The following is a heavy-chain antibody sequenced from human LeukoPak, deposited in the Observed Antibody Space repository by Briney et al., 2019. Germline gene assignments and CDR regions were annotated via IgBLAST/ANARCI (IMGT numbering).Heavy chain of an antibody. Sequence: GGSLRLSCAASGLSFSSFAMSWVRQGPARGLEWVSSIRGNGERFYADSVKGRFTLSSDSSRNTVYFQLNNLRVEDTAIYYCAKASWVSSTDAVRWGQGTLVTVSS. CDR3: AKASWVSSTDAVR. D-gene: IGHD3-16*01. J-gene: IGHJ4*02. CDR2: IRGNGER. CDR1: GLSFSSFA. V-gene: IGHV3-23*01.